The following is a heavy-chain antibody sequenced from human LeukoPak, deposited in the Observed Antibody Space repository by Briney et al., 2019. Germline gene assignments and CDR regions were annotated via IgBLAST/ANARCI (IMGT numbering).Heavy chain of an antibody. CDR2: VSHSGSS. D-gene: IGHD4-23*01. J-gene: IGHJ5*01. Sequence: ASETLSLTCAVYGGPFRGFFWSWIRQAPGKGLEWIGEVSHSGSSNYNPSLKSRINISLDTSKSQFSLRLTSVTAADTAVYYCARGIFYGGRNQYIWLDFWGQGTLVTVSS. CDR1: GGPFRGFF. CDR3: ARGIFYGGRNQYIWLDF. V-gene: IGHV4-34*01.